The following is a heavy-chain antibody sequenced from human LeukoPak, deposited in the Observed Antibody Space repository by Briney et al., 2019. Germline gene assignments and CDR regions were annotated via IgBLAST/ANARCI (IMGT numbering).Heavy chain of an antibody. CDR3: AILLSGYQLYAFDI. CDR2: IRCDGSNK. J-gene: IGHJ3*02. Sequence: GSLRLSCAASGFTFSSYGMHWVRQAPGKGLEWVAFIRCDGSNKYYADSVKGRFTISRDNSKNTLYLQMNSLRAEDTAVYYCAILLSGYQLYAFDIWGQGTMVTVSS. V-gene: IGHV3-30*02. D-gene: IGHD5-12*01. CDR1: GFTFSSYG.